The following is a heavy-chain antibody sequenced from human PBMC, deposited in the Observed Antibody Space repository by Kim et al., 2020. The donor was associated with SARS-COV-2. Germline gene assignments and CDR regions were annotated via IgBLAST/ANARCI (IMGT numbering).Heavy chain of an antibody. Sequence: ASVKVSCKTSGYTFTSYNLHWVRQAPGQSLEWVGWSGAPNGHTQYSQKFQGRVTITRDTSASTTYMELSSLTSEDTAVYYCAREDYYASGNYYVSYWGQRTLVTVSS. D-gene: IGHD3-10*01. V-gene: IGHV1-3*01. CDR1: GYTFTSYN. CDR3: AREDYYASGNYYVSY. CDR2: SGAPNGHT. J-gene: IGHJ4*02.